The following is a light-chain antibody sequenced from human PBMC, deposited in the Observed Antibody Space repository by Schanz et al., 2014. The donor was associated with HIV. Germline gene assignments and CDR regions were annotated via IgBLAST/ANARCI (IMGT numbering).Light chain of an antibody. CDR1: SSDVGASNY. J-gene: IGLJ3*02. V-gene: IGLV2-14*03. CDR2: DVT. CDR3: ASCTSNNTWV. Sequence: QSALTQPASVSGSPGQSITISCTGSSSDVGASNYVSWYQQHPGEAPKLLIYDVTYRPSGISNRFSGSKSGNTASLTISGLQADDEADYFCASCTSNNTWVFGGGTKLTVL.